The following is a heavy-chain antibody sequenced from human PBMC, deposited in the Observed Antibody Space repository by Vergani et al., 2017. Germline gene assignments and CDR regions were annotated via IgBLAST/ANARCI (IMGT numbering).Heavy chain of an antibody. CDR2: IYYSGST. V-gene: IGHV4-59*11. CDR3: AGAYGYPTLDY. J-gene: IGHJ4*02. Sequence: QVQLQESGPGLVKPSETLSLTCTVSGGSISSHYWSWIRQPPGKGLEWIGYIYYSGSTNYNPSLKSRVTISVDTSKNQFSLTLSSVTAADTAVYYCAGAYGYPTLDYWGQGTLVTVSS. D-gene: IGHD5-18*01. CDR1: GGSISSHY.